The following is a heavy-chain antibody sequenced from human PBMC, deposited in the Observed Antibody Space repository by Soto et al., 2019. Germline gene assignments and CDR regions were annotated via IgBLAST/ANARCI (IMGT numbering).Heavy chain of an antibody. Sequence: KPSETLSLTCTVSGGSVNSASYHWSWIRKSPGNGLEWMGYVYYNGRTNYNPSLMSRVTISLDTSKNQFSLKLRSVTAADTAVYYCARDLAGSGIIMGNWFDSWGQGTLVTVSS. J-gene: IGHJ5*01. V-gene: IGHV4-61*01. D-gene: IGHD3-10*01. CDR3: ARDLAGSGIIMGNWFDS. CDR1: GGSVNSASYH. CDR2: VYYNGRT.